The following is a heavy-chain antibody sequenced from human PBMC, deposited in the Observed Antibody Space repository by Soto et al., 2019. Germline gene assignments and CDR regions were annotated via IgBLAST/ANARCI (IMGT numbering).Heavy chain of an antibody. J-gene: IGHJ4*02. Sequence: EVRLVESGGGLLKPGGSLRLSCAASGFTFNNVWMSWVRQAPGKGLEWVGHIKSKSDGGTPDYAAPVKGRFNISRDDSQNTLYVQMHSLKTEDTAVYYCPTLHSYGLDYWGQGALVTVSS. D-gene: IGHD5-18*01. CDR1: GFTFNNVW. CDR3: PTLHSYGLDY. CDR2: IKSKSDGGTP. V-gene: IGHV3-15*01.